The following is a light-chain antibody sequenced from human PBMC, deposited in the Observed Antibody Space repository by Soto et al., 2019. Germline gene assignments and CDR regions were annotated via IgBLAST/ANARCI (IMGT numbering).Light chain of an antibody. Sequence: DIVMTQAPDSLAVSLGERATINCKSSQSVLYSSNNKNYLAWYQQKPGQPPKLLIYWASTRESGVPDRFSGSGSGTDFTLTTNSRQAEDVQVYYCQHYYSTPPPSAPGTKVDIK. CDR2: WAS. V-gene: IGKV4-1*01. CDR1: QSVLYSSNNKNY. CDR3: QHYYSTPPP. J-gene: IGKJ3*01.